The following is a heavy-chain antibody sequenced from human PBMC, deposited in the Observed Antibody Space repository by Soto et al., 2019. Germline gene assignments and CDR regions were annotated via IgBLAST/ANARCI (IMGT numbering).Heavy chain of an antibody. CDR2: IIPMFSTP. J-gene: IGHJ6*02. Sequence: KVSCKASGGNFRSEAISWVRQAPGHGLEWMGRIIPMFSTPHYAQKFQGRVTIIADESTTTVNMEMRGLTYEDTAVYYCARAQFSDILTADDYGMDVWGQGTSVTVSS. CDR3: ARAQFSDILTADDYGMDV. CDR1: GGNFRSEA. V-gene: IGHV1-69*15. D-gene: IGHD3-9*01.